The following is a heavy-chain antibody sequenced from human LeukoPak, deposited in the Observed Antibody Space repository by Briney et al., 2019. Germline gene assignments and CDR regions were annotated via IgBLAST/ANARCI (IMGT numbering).Heavy chain of an antibody. D-gene: IGHD6-13*01. CDR3: ARAGPSSSWHQFDY. CDR2: ISSSGSTI. CDR1: GFTFSSSA. V-gene: IGHV3-48*04. Sequence: GGSLRLSCGASGFTFSSSAMSWVRQAPGKGLEWVSYISSSGSTIYYADSVKGRFTISRDNAKNSLYLQMNRLRAEDTAVYYCARAGPSSSWHQFDYWGQGTLVTVSS. J-gene: IGHJ4*02.